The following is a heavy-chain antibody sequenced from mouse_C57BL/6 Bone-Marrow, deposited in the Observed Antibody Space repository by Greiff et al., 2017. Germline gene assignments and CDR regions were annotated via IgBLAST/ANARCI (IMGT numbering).Heavy chain of an antibody. CDR2: INPYNGGT. J-gene: IGHJ3*01. CDR1: GYTFTDYY. D-gene: IGHD2-3*01. CDR3: ARGDGYPFAY. V-gene: IGHV1-19*01. Sequence: EVQGVESGPVLVKPGASVKMSCKASGYTFTDYYMNWVKQSHGKSLEWIGVINPYNGGTSYNQKFKGKATLTVDKSSSTAYMELNSLTSEDSAVYYCARGDGYPFAYWGQGTLVTVSA.